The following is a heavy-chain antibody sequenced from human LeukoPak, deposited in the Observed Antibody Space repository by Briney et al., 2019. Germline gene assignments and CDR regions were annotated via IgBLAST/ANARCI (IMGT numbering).Heavy chain of an antibody. D-gene: IGHD5-18*01. CDR1: GFTFSSYG. CDR3: AKGIRVYSYGFDY. Sequence: GGSLRLSCAASGFTFSSYGMHWVRQAPGKGLEWVAFIRYDGSNKYYADSVKGRFTISRDNSKNTLYLQMNSLRAEDTAVYYCAKGIRVYSYGFDYWGQGTLVTVSS. J-gene: IGHJ4*02. V-gene: IGHV3-30*02. CDR2: IRYDGSNK.